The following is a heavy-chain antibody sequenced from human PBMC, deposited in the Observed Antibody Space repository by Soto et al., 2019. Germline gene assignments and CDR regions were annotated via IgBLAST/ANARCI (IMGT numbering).Heavy chain of an antibody. Sequence: SETLSLTCAVYGGSFSGYYWSWIRQPPGKGLEWIGEINHSGSTNYNPSLKSRVTISVDTSKNQFSLKLSSVTAADTAVYYCARVIAAGYYMDVWGKGTTVTVSS. CDR2: INHSGST. D-gene: IGHD6-13*01. J-gene: IGHJ6*03. CDR3: ARVIAAGYYMDV. CDR1: GGSFSGYY. V-gene: IGHV4-34*01.